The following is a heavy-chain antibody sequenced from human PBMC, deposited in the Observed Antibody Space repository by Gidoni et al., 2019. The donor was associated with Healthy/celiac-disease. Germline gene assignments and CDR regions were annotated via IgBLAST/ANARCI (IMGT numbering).Heavy chain of an antibody. V-gene: IGHV4-59*01. CDR1: GGSISSYY. CDR3: ARDRIVVVPAAIYYYGMDV. J-gene: IGHJ6*02. CDR2: IYYSGST. Sequence: QVQLQESGPGLVKPSETLSLTCTVTGGSISSYYWSWIRQPPGKGLEWIGYIYYSGSTNYNPSLKSRVTISVDTSKNQFSLKLSSVTAADTAVYYCARDRIVVVPAAIYYYGMDVWGQGTTVTVSS. D-gene: IGHD2-2*01.